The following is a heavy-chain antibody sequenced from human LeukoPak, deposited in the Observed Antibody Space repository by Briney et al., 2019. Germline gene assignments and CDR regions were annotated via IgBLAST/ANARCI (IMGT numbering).Heavy chain of an antibody. J-gene: IGHJ5*02. D-gene: IGHD5-18*01. CDR1: GRSFSGYY. V-gene: IGHV4-34*01. CDR2: INHSGST. Sequence: SETLSLTCAVYGRSFSGYYWSWIRQPPGKGLEWIGEINHSGSTNYNPSLKSRVTISVDTSKNQFSLKLSSVTAADTAVYYCARDFRGYSYGHEWFDPWGQGTLVTVSS. CDR3: ARDFRGYSYGHEWFDP.